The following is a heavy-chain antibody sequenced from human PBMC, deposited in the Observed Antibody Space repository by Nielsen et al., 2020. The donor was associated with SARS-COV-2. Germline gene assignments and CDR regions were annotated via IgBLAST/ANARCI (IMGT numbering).Heavy chain of an antibody. D-gene: IGHD1-26*01. J-gene: IGHJ4*02. Sequence: GGSLRLSCAASGFDFSHYIMIWVRQAPGKGLEWVSSIASSGSDIHYADSVKGRFTISRDNAKDSLYLQMNSLRGEDTALYYCARDGTDPKRWHQRVDYWGQGTLVTVSS. CDR3: ARDGTDPKRWHQRVDY. V-gene: IGHV3-21*06. CDR1: GFDFSHYI. CDR2: IASSGSDI.